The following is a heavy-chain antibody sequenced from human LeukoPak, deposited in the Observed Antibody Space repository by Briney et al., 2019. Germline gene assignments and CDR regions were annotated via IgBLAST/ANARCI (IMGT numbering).Heavy chain of an antibody. D-gene: IGHD2-2*01. Sequence: ASVKVSCKASGYTFTGYYMHWVRQAPGQELEWMGWINPNSGGTNYAQKFQGRVTMTRDTSISTAYMELSRLRSDDTAVYYCARDPLSIVVVPAAMGLDYWGQGTLVTVSS. CDR1: GYTFTGYY. V-gene: IGHV1-2*02. CDR2: INPNSGGT. J-gene: IGHJ4*02. CDR3: ARDPLSIVVVPAAMGLDY.